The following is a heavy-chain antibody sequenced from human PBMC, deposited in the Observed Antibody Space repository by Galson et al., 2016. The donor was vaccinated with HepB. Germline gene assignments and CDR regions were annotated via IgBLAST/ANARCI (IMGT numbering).Heavy chain of an antibody. D-gene: IGHD4-17*01. Sequence: SLRLSCAASGPSLSPYAMSWGRQAPGKGLEWVSGISASGGSKTYADSVRGRFIISRDNSNNKLFLQMNSLTTEDTAIYFCAKDRLSGHGDYSWGIFDIWGRGTEVTASS. CDR1: GPSLSPYA. CDR3: AKDRLSGHGDYSWGIFDI. CDR2: ISASGGSK. V-gene: IGHV3-23*01. J-gene: IGHJ3*02.